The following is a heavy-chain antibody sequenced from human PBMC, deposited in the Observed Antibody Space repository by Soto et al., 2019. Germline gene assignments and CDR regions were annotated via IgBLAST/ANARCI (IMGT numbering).Heavy chain of an antibody. CDR2: INHSGST. J-gene: IGHJ4*02. CDR1: GGSFSGYY. CDR3: ARAYYDFWSGYYGPTTHFDY. V-gene: IGHV4-34*01. Sequence: PSETLSLTCAVYGGSFSGYYWSWIRQPPGKGLEWIGEINHSGSTNYNLSLKSRVTISVDTSKNQFSLKLSSVTAADTAVYYCARAYYDFWSGYYGPTTHFDYWGQGTLVTVSS. D-gene: IGHD3-3*01.